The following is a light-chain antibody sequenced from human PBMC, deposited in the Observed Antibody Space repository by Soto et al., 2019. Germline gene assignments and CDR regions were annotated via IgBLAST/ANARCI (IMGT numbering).Light chain of an antibody. CDR2: KNN. Sequence: QSVLTQPPSASGTPGPRVSISCSGSSSNIGTNYVYWYQQVPGTTPKLLIYKNNQRPSGVPDRFSGSKSGTSASLAISGLRSEDEADYYCAVWDDSLSGREVFGGGTKLTVL. CDR3: AVWDDSLSGREV. CDR1: SSNIGTNY. V-gene: IGLV1-47*01. J-gene: IGLJ2*01.